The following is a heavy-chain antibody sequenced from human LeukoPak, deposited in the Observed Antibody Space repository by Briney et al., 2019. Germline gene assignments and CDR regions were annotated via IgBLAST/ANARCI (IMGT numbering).Heavy chain of an antibody. J-gene: IGHJ3*02. CDR1: GGSISSYY. CDR2: IYYSGST. V-gene: IGHV4-59*08. CDR3: ATATTVVTPYDAFDI. D-gene: IGHD4-23*01. Sequence: SETRSLTCTVSGGSISSYYWSWIRQPPGKGLEWIGYIYYSGSTNYNPSLKSRVTISVDTSKNQFSLKLSSVTAADTAVYYCATATTVVTPYDAFDIWGQGTMVTVSS.